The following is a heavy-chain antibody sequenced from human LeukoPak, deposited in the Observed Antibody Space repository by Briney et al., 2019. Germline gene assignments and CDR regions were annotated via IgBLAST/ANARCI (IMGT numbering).Heavy chain of an antibody. CDR1: GGSISSYY. J-gene: IGHJ5*02. V-gene: IGHV4-59*01. CDR2: IYYSGST. Sequence: SETLSLTCTVSGGSISSYYWSWIRQPPGKGLEWIGYIYYSGSTNYNPSLKSRVTISVDTSKNQFSLKLSSVTAADTAVYYCARVRMHGWFDPWGQGTLATVSS. CDR3: ARVRMHGWFDP.